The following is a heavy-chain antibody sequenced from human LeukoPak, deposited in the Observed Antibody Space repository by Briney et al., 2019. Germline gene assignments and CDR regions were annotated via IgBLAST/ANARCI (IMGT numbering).Heavy chain of an antibody. CDR2: IYYSGST. CDR3: ARDLGGYSGYNPGVFDC. V-gene: IGHV4-59*01. J-gene: IGHJ4*02. D-gene: IGHD5-12*01. CDR1: GGSISSYY. Sequence: SETLSLTCTVSGGSISSYYWSWIRQPPGKGLEWIGYIYYSGSTNYNPSLKSRVTISVDTSKNQFSLKLSSVTAADTAVYYCARDLGGYSGYNPGVFDCWGQGTLVTVSS.